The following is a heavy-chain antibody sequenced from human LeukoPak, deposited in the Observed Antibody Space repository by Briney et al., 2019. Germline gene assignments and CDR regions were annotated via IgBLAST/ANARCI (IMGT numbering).Heavy chain of an antibody. J-gene: IGHJ4*02. D-gene: IGHD1-26*01. CDR3: ARGTGGSWVGPFDY. CDR2: IYHSGST. Sequence: SQTLSLTCAVSGGSISSGGYSWSWIRQPPGKGLEWIGYIYHSGSTYYNPSLKSRVTISVDTSKNQFSLKLSSVTAADTAVYYCARGTGGSWVGPFDYWGQGTLVIVSS. V-gene: IGHV4-30-2*05. CDR1: GGSISSGGYS.